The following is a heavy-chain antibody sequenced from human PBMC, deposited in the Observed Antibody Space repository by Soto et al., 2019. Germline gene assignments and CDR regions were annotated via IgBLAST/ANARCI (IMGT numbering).Heavy chain of an antibody. V-gene: IGHV4-30-4*01. CDR2: IYYSGST. J-gene: IGHJ5*02. Sequence: QVQLQESGPGLVKPSQTLSLTCTVSGGSISSGDYYWSWIRQPPGKGLEWIGYIYYSGSTYYNPSPKSRVTLSVDTSKNQFSLKLSSVTAADTAVYYCARAPTVYSAYCSGGSCYVVWFDPWGQGTLVTVSS. CDR3: ARAPTVYSAYCSGGSCYVVWFDP. D-gene: IGHD2-15*01. CDR1: GGSISSGDYY.